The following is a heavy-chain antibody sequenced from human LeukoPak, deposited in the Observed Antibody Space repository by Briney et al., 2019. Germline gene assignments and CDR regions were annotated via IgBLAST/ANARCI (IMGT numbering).Heavy chain of an antibody. CDR2: ISSSSSYI. CDR1: GFTFDDYG. Sequence: GGSLRLSCAASGFTFDDYGMSWVRQAPGKGLEWVSSISSSSSYIYYADSVKGRFTISRDNAKNSLYLQMNSLRAEDTAVYYCARGGGDTQNTYYDFWSGFYYYYMDVWGKGTTVTVSS. D-gene: IGHD3-3*01. V-gene: IGHV3-21*01. CDR3: ARGGGDTQNTYYDFWSGFYYYYMDV. J-gene: IGHJ6*03.